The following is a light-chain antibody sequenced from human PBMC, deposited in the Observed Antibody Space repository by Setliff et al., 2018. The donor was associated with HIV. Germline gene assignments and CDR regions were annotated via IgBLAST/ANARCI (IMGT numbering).Light chain of an antibody. CDR2: EVS. CDR3: CSYASTGSFV. Sequence: QSVLNQPRSVSGSPGQSVTISCSGTSSDVGYYDFVSWYQHHPLKAPKLIIYEVSKWPSGVYNHFSGSKSGNTASLTISGLQTEDEAEYYCCSYASTGSFVFGTGTKVTVL. V-gene: IGLV2-23*02. J-gene: IGLJ1*01. CDR1: SSDVGYYDF.